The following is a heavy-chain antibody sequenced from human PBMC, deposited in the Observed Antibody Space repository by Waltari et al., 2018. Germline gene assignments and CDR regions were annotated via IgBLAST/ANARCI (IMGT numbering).Heavy chain of an antibody. D-gene: IGHD1-26*01. CDR3: ARDRSGTINSFDP. Sequence: QLQLQESGPRLVKPAETLSLTCTGSGDSVSSGPYFWAWIRQPPGKGLEWLGSMFYRGTTSHNSSLKSRVTISVDTSKNQVSLQLKSVTAADTAVYFCARDRSGTINSFDPWGRGTLVTVSS. CDR2: MFYRGTT. V-gene: IGHV4-39*07. J-gene: IGHJ5*02. CDR1: GDSVSSGPYF.